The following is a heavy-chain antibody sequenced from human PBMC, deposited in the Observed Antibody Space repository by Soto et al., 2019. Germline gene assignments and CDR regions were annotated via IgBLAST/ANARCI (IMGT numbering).Heavy chain of an antibody. D-gene: IGHD4-17*01. J-gene: IGHJ4*02. V-gene: IGHV4-59*01. CDR1: GGSISSYY. CDR2: IYYSGST. CDR3: ERAPHPSTTAHFDY. Sequence: SETLSLTCTVSGGSISSYYWSWIRQPPGKGLEWIGYIYYSGSTNYNSSLKSRVTISVDTSKNQCSLKLISVTAADTAVYYCERAPHPSTTAHFDYWGQGTLVTVSS.